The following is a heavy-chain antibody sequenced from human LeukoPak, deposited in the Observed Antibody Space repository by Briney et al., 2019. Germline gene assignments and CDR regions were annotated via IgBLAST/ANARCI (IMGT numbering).Heavy chain of an antibody. D-gene: IGHD6-19*01. J-gene: IGHJ4*02. CDR1: GYTLTELS. CDR3: ARGVAATGEFDY. CDR2: INPSGGST. V-gene: IGHV1-46*01. Sequence: ASVKVSCKVPGYTLTELSMHWVRQAPGQGLEWMGIINPSGGSTSYAQKFQGRVTMTRDTSTSTVYMELSSLRSEDTAVYYCARGVAATGEFDYWGQGTLVTVSS.